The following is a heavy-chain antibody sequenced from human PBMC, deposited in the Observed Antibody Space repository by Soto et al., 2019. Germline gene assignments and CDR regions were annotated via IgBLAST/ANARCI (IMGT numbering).Heavy chain of an antibody. CDR2: ISSSSSTI. D-gene: IGHD3-3*01. V-gene: IGHV3-48*01. Sequence: EVQLVESGGGLVQPGGSLRLSCAASGFTFSSYSMNWVRQAPGKGLEWVSYISSSSSTIYYADSVKGRFTISRDNAKNTLYMQVNSLRAEDTAVYYCARDGITIFGVVTDAFDIWGQGTMVTVSS. J-gene: IGHJ3*02. CDR3: ARDGITIFGVVTDAFDI. CDR1: GFTFSSYS.